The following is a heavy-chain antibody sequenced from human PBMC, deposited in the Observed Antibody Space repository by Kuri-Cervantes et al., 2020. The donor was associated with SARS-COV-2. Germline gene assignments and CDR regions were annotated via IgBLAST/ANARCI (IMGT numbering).Heavy chain of an antibody. V-gene: IGHV3-23*01. D-gene: IGHD2-15*01. Sequence: GGSLRLSCAASGFTFSSYAMSWVRQAPGKGLEWVSAISGSGGSTYYADSVKGRFTISRDNSKNTLYLQMNSQRAEDTAVYYCAKWGGYCSGGSCSLPFQHWGQGTLVTVSS. J-gene: IGHJ1*01. CDR1: GFTFSSYA. CDR3: AKWGGYCSGGSCSLPFQH. CDR2: ISGSGGST.